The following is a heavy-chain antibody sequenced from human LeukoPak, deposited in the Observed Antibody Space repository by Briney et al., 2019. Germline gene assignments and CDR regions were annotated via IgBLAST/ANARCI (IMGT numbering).Heavy chain of an antibody. CDR2: IYYSGST. CDR1: GGSIRSYY. D-gene: IGHD6-13*01. V-gene: IGHV4-59*01. J-gene: IGHJ4*02. Sequence: PSEALSLTCTVSGGSIRSYYWSWIRQPPGKGLEWIGYIYYSGSTNYNPSLKSRVTISVDTSKNQFSLKLSSVTAADTAVYYCARGTGIAAAGQDYWGQGTLVTVSS. CDR3: ARGTGIAAAGQDY.